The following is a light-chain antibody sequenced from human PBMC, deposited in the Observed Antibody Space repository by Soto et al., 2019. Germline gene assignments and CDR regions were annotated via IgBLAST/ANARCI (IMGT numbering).Light chain of an antibody. CDR1: QSVSSY. Sequence: EIVLTQSPATVSLSPGERATLSCRASQSVSSYLAWYQQKPGQAPRLLIYDASNRATGIPARFSGSGSGTDFTLTISSLEPEDSAVYYCQQRSNWLLTFGGGTKVEIK. CDR3: QQRSNWLLT. CDR2: DAS. J-gene: IGKJ4*01. V-gene: IGKV3-11*01.